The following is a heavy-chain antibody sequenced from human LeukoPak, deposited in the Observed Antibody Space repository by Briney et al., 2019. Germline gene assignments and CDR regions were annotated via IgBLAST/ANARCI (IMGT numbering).Heavy chain of an antibody. CDR3: ARGGGITMVRGVIIIRYYFGY. CDR2: ISAYHGNT. Sequence: ASVKVSCKASGYTFTSYGISWVRQAPGQGLEWMGWISAYHGNTNYAQKLQGRVTMTTDTSTSTAYMELRSLRSDDTAVYYCARGGGITMVRGVIIIRYYFGYWGQGTLVTVSS. V-gene: IGHV1-18*01. D-gene: IGHD3-10*01. CDR1: GYTFTSYG. J-gene: IGHJ4*02.